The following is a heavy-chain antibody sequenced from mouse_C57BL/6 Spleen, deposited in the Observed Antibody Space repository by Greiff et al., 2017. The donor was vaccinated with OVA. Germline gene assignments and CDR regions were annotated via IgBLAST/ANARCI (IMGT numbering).Heavy chain of an antibody. Sequence: QVQLQQPGAELVKPGASVKMSCKASGYTFTSYWITWVKQRPGQGLEWIGDIYPGSGSTNYNEKFKSKATLTVDTSSSTAYMQLSSLTSEDSAVYYCARSGYGSRDYYAMDYWGQGTSVTVSS. CDR1: GYTFTSYW. CDR2: IYPGSGST. D-gene: IGHD1-1*01. CDR3: ARSGYGSRDYYAMDY. V-gene: IGHV1-55*01. J-gene: IGHJ4*01.